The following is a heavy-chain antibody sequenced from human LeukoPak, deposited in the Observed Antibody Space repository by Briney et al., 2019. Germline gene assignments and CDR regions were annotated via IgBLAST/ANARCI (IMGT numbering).Heavy chain of an antibody. CDR3: ATVDYGDSQDDAFDI. D-gene: IGHD4-17*01. Sequence: ASVKVSCKVSGYTLTELSMHWVRQAPGKGLEWMGGFDPEDGETIYAQKFQGRVTMTEDTSTDTAYMELSSLRSEDTAVYYCATVDYGDSQDDAFDIWGQGTTVTVSS. CDR1: GYTLTELS. V-gene: IGHV1-24*01. J-gene: IGHJ3*02. CDR2: FDPEDGET.